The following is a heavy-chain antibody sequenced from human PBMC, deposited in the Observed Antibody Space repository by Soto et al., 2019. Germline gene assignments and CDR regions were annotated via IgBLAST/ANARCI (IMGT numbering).Heavy chain of an antibody. CDR1: GFTFSSYA. CDR2: ISGSGGST. D-gene: IGHD6-19*01. CDR3: AKDLGIAVAGPPDAFDI. V-gene: IGHV3-23*01. J-gene: IGHJ3*02. Sequence: GGSLRLSCAASGFTFSSYAMSWVRQAPGKGLEWVSAISGSGGSTYYADSVKGRFTISRDNSKNTLYLQMNSLRAEDTAVYDCAKDLGIAVAGPPDAFDIWGQGTMVTVSS.